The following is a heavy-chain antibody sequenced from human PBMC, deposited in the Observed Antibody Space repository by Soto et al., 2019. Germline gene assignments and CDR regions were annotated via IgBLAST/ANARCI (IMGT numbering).Heavy chain of an antibody. CDR1: GFTFSSYA. J-gene: IGHJ4*02. CDR3: ATSTVLRFLEWFPDFDY. Sequence: GGSLRLSCAASGFTFSSYAMSWVRQAPGKGLEWASAISGSGGSTYYADSVKGRFTISRDNSKNTLYLQMNSLRAEDTAVYYCATSTVLRFLEWFPDFDYWGKGTLVTVSS. D-gene: IGHD3-3*01. CDR2: ISGSGGST. V-gene: IGHV3-23*01.